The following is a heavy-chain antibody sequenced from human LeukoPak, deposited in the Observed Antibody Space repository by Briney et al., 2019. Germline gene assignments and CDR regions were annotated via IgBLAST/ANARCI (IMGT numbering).Heavy chain of an antibody. D-gene: IGHD3-22*01. CDR2: IIPILGIA. V-gene: IGHV1-69*04. CDR1: GGTFSSYA. Sequence: SVKVSCKASGGTFSSYAISWVRQAPGQGLEWMGRIIPILGIANYAQKFQGRVTITADKSTSTAYMELSSLRSEDTAVYYCARDSSGHDAFDIWGQGTMVTVSS. CDR3: ARDSSGHDAFDI. J-gene: IGHJ3*02.